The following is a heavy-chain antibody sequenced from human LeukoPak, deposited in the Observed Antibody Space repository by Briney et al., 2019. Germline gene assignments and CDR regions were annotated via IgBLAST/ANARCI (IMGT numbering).Heavy chain of an antibody. J-gene: IGHJ3*02. Sequence: SETLSLTCAVSGGSISSYYWSWIRQPPGKGLEWIGYIYYSGSTNYNPSLKGRVTISVDTSKNQFSLKLSSVTAADTAVYYCARHHAPGWVVVAANKAFDIWGQGTMVTVSS. CDR1: GGSISSYY. CDR3: ARHHAPGWVVVAANKAFDI. V-gene: IGHV4-59*08. CDR2: IYYSGST. D-gene: IGHD2-15*01.